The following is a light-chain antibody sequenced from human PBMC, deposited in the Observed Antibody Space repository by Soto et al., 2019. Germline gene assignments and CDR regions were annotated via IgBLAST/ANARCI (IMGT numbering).Light chain of an antibody. CDR2: DVN. Sequence: QSVLTQPRSVSGSPGQSVTISCTGTSSDVGGYNYVSWYQQHPGKAPKVMIYDVNKRPSGVPDRFSGSKSGNTASLTISGLQAEDEADYYCCSFAGNSYVFGTGTKVTAL. V-gene: IGLV2-11*01. CDR1: SSDVGGYNY. J-gene: IGLJ1*01. CDR3: CSFAGNSYV.